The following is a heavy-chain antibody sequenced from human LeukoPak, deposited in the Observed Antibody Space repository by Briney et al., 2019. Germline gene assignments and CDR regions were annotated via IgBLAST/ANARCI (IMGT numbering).Heavy chain of an antibody. J-gene: IGHJ5*02. D-gene: IGHD1-7*01. CDR1: GGSITSYH. CDR3: ARDWNYVVYP. CDR2: IYSSVSS. Sequence: SETLSLTCTVSGGSITSYHWSWIRQPAGKGLEWIGTIYSSVSSNYSPSLKNRVTMSLDTSQNHFSLRLSSVTAADTAVYYCARDWNYVVYPWGQGTLVTVSS. V-gene: IGHV4-4*07.